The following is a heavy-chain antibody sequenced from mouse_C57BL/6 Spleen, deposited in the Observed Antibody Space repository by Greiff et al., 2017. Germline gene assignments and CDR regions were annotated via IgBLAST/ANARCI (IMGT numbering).Heavy chain of an antibody. J-gene: IGHJ4*01. D-gene: IGHD1-3*01. CDR2: IDPSDSYT. CDR3: ARISGHYYYAMDY. Sequence: QVQLQQPGAELVMPGASVKLSCKASGYTFTSYWMHWVKQRPGQGLEWIGEIDPSDSYTNYNQKFKGKSTLTVDKSSSTAYMQLSSLTSEDSAVYYCARISGHYYYAMDYWVQGTSVTVSS. V-gene: IGHV1-69*01. CDR1: GYTFTSYW.